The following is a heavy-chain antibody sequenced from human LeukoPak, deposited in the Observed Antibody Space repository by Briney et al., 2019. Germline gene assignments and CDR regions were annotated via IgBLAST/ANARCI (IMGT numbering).Heavy chain of an antibody. Sequence: SETLSLTCTVSGGSISSSSYYWGWIRQPPGKGPEWIGSMYYSGSTYYNPSLKSRVTIRLDTSKNQFSLKLSSVTAADTAVYYCARGSQYGSGSYYQDYWGQGTLVTVSS. CDR1: GGSISSSSYY. D-gene: IGHD3-10*01. CDR2: MYYSGST. V-gene: IGHV4-39*07. CDR3: ARGSQYGSGSYYQDY. J-gene: IGHJ4*02.